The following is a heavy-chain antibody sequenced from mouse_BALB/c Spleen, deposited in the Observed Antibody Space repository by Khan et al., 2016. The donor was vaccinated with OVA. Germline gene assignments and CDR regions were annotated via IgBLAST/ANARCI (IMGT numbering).Heavy chain of an antibody. V-gene: IGHV14-3*02. Sequence: EVELVESGAELVKPAASLKLSCTASGYTIKDIYIHWVKQRPEKGLERIRRTDPANGNTKYDPKFQGKATITADTSSNPAYLQLSSLTSEDTAVYYCRISTINAWGQGTTLTVSA. J-gene: IGHJ2*01. CDR2: TDPANGNT. CDR3: RISTINA. CDR1: GYTIKDIY.